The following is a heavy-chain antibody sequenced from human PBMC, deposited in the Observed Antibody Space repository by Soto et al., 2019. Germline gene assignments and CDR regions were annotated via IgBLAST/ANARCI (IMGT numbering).Heavy chain of an antibody. V-gene: IGHV3-15*07. Sequence: EEQLVESGGGLVKPGGSLRLSCAGSGFTFSLAWMNWVRQAPGKGLEWVGRIKSEGSGGTTDYAAPVKGRFTISRDDSINTLYLQMNNLKTEDTAVYYCTHSWTYYSENSGWGQGTMVTVSS. CDR3: THSWTYYSENSG. D-gene: IGHD3-22*01. CDR2: IKSEGSGGTT. J-gene: IGHJ3*01. CDR1: GFTFSLAW.